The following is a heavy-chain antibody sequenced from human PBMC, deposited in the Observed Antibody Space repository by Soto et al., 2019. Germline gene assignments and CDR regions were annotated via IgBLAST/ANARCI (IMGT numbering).Heavy chain of an antibody. V-gene: IGHV3-72*01. CDR2: SRNKASSYTT. D-gene: IGHD3-3*01. Sequence: VGSLRLSCAASGFTFSAHYMDWVRQAPGKGLEWVGRSRNKASSYTTEYAASVKGRFTISRDDSKNSLYLQMNSLKTEDTAVYYCARSGSDYFDYWGQGSLVTVSS. CDR1: GFTFSAHY. J-gene: IGHJ4*02. CDR3: ARSGSDYFDY.